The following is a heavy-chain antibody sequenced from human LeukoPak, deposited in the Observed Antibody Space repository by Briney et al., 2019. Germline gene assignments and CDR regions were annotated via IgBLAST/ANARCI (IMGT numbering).Heavy chain of an antibody. CDR1: GFTFSSYS. V-gene: IGHV3-21*01. CDR2: ISSSSSYI. Sequence: GGSLRLSCAASGFTFSSYSMNWVRQAPGKGLEWVSSISSSSSYIYYADSVKGRFTISRDNAKNSLYLQMNRLRAEDTAVYYCARDFKAGFGEFPIDYWGQGTLVTVSS. CDR3: ARDFKAGFGEFPIDY. J-gene: IGHJ4*02. D-gene: IGHD3-10*01.